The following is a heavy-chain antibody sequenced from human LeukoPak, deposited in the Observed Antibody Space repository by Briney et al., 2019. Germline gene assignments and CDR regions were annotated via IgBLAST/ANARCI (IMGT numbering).Heavy chain of an antibody. CDR2: ISAYNGNT. J-gene: IGHJ5*02. CDR3: ARITMVRGVITKQYNWFDP. D-gene: IGHD3-10*01. Sequence: ASVKVSCKASGGTFSSYAISWVRQAPGQGLEWMGWISAYNGNTNYAQKLQGRVTMTTDTSTSTAYMELRSLRSDDTAVYYCARITMVRGVITKQYNWFDPWGQGTLVTVSS. CDR1: GGTFSSYA. V-gene: IGHV1-18*01.